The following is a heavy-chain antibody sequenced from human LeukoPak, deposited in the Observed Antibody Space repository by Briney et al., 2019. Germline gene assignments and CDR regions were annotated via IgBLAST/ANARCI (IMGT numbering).Heavy chain of an antibody. CDR2: IIPILGTA. CDR1: GGTFSSYA. Sequence: ASVKVSCKASGGTFSSYAISWVREAPGQGLEWMGSIIPILGTANYAQKFQGRVTITTDESTSTAYMELSSLRSEDTAVYYCARGPQGVVPAAMRYYYYMDVWGKGTPVTVSS. J-gene: IGHJ6*03. V-gene: IGHV1-69*05. CDR3: ARGPQGVVPAAMRYYYYMDV. D-gene: IGHD2-2*01.